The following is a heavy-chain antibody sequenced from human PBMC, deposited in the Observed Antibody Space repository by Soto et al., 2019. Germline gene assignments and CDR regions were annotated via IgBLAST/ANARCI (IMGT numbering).Heavy chain of an antibody. CDR1: GYTFTSYG. CDR2: ISAYNGNT. J-gene: IGHJ5*02. CDR3: ARIGIAVAGRGDWFDP. D-gene: IGHD6-19*01. V-gene: IGHV1-18*01. Sequence: GASVKVSCKASGYTFTSYGMSWVRQAPGQGLEWMGWISAYNGNTNYAQKLQGRVTMTTDTSTSTAYMELRSLRSDDTAVYYCARIGIAVAGRGDWFDPWGQGTLVTVSS.